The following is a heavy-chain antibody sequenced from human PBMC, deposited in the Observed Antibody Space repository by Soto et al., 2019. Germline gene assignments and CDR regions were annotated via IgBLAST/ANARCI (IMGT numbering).Heavy chain of an antibody. D-gene: IGHD6-19*01. CDR2: INPNSGGT. CDR3: ARAIRGAVASRWYYYYGMDV. J-gene: IGHJ6*02. CDR1: GYTFTGYY. V-gene: IGHV1-2*04. Sequence: ASVKVSCKASGYTFTGYYMHWVRQAPGQGLEWMGWINPNSGGTNYAQKFQGWVTMTRDTSISTAYMELSRLRSDDTAVYYCARAIRGAVASRWYYYYGMDVWGQGTTVTVSS.